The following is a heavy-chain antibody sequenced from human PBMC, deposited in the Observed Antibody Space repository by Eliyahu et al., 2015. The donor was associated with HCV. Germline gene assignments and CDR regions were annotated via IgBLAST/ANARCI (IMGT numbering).Heavy chain of an antibody. D-gene: IGHD3-10*01. CDR1: GFTFSSXA. Sequence: EVQLLESGGGLVQPGGSLRLSCAASGFTFSSXAMSWVRQAPGKGXEWVSAISGSGGSTYYADSVKGRFTISRDNSKNTLYLQMNSLRAEDTAVYYCAKYRSSTGVWYFDLWGRGTLVTVSS. J-gene: IGHJ2*01. CDR3: AKYRSSTGVWYFDL. V-gene: IGHV3-23*01. CDR2: ISGSGGST.